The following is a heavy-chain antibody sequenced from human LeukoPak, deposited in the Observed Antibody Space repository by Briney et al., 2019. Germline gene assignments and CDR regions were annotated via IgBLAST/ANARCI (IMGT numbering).Heavy chain of an antibody. D-gene: IGHD6-19*01. J-gene: IGHJ3*02. Sequence: SETLSLTCTLSGGSISIYRWSWIRQPAGKGLEWMGRIDTSGNTNYNPSLNGRVTISVDTPRNQFSLKLSSVTAADTAVYYCARDNQWLHAFDIWGQGTMVTVSS. CDR2: IDTSGNT. V-gene: IGHV4-4*07. CDR1: GGSISIYR. CDR3: ARDNQWLHAFDI.